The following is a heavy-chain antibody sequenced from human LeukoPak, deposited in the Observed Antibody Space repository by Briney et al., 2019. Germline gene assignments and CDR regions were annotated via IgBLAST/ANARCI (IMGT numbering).Heavy chain of an antibody. V-gene: IGHV3-23*01. CDR3: AKDLDDSSGFYSYHH. D-gene: IGHD3-22*01. J-gene: IGHJ1*01. CDR2: ISGSGDGT. Sequence: PGGSLRLSCAASGFTFSSYAMSRARQAPGKGLGWVSTISGSGDGTYYADSVKGRFTISRDNSKNTVYLQMNSLRADDTAVYYCAKDLDDSSGFYSYHHWGQGTLVTVSS. CDR1: GFTFSSYA.